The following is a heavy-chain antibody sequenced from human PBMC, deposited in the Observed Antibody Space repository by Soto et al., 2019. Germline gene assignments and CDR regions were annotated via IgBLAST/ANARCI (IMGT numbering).Heavy chain of an antibody. CDR3: ARDLVTTVTMNYYYMDV. CDR2: MNPNSGNT. CDR1: GYTFTSYD. D-gene: IGHD4-4*01. J-gene: IGHJ6*03. Sequence: ASVKVSCKASGYTFTSYDINWVRQATGQGLEWMGWMNPNSGNTGYAQKFQGRVTMTRNTSISTAYMELSSLRSEDTAVYYCARDLVTTVTMNYYYMDVWGKGTTVTVSS. V-gene: IGHV1-8*01.